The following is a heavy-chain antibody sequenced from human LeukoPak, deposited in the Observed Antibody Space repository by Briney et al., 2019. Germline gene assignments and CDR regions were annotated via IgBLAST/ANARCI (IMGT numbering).Heavy chain of an antibody. CDR1: GFTVSSNY. J-gene: IGHJ5*02. CDR2: IKQDGSEK. CDR3: ARDKVTIFGVADYNWFDP. Sequence: PGGSLRLSRAASGFTVSSNYMSWVRQAPGKGLEWVANIKQDGSEKYYVDSVKGRFTISRDNAKNSLYLQMNSLRAEDTAVYYCARDKVTIFGVADYNWFDPWGQGTLVTVSS. D-gene: IGHD3-3*01. V-gene: IGHV3-7*01.